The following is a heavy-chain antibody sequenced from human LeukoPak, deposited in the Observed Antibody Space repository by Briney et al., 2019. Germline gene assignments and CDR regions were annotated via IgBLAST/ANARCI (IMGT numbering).Heavy chain of an antibody. CDR3: VRGDWYFES. D-gene: IGHD2-21*01. Sequence: GGPLRLSCVTSGFNFSDSRMTWVRQAPAKGLQWVANVNRDGTEKHFLGSVEGRFTISRDNAKKSLYLQMSSLRPQDTAVYFCVRGDWYFESWGQGTLVTVSS. CDR2: VNRDGTEK. CDR1: GFNFSDSR. V-gene: IGHV3-7*04. J-gene: IGHJ4*02.